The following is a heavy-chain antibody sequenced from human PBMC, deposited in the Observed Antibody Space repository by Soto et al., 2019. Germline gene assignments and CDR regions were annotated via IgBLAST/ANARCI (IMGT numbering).Heavy chain of an antibody. CDR2: IYYSGST. V-gene: IGHV4-39*02. Sequence: SETLSLTCTVSGDSVSSSDCYWGWIRQPPGKGLEWVGSIYYSGSTYYNPSLKGRVTISVDTSKNQFSLKVSSVSAADTAVYYCDREGDGYSRHLDYWGQGTLVPVSS. CDR1: GDSVSSSDCY. CDR3: DREGDGYSRHLDY. D-gene: IGHD5-18*01. J-gene: IGHJ4*02.